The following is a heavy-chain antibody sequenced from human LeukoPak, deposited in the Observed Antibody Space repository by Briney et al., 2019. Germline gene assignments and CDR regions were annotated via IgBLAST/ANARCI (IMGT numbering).Heavy chain of an antibody. CDR1: GYTFISYT. V-gene: IGHV7-4-1*02. CDR2: INTNTGNP. J-gene: IGHJ4*02. Sequence: ASVKVSCKASGYTFISYTMNWVRQAPGQGLEWMGWINTNTGNPTYAQGFTGRFVFPLDTSVNTAYLQISSLKAEDTAVYYCARVDQLWSPNFDYWGQGTLVTV. CDR3: ARVDQLWSPNFDY. D-gene: IGHD5-18*01.